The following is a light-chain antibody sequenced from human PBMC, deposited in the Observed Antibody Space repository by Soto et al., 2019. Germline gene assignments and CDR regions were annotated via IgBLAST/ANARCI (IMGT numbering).Light chain of an antibody. CDR2: EVT. V-gene: IGLV2-8*01. Sequence: QSALTQPPSASGSPGQSVTISCTGTSSDVGAYNYVSWYQQHPGKAPKLLIYEVTKRPSGVPDRFSGSKSGNTASLTVSGLQAEDEADYYCISYAGSNNLVFGTGTKLTVL. CDR3: ISYAGSNNLV. CDR1: SSDVGAYNY. J-gene: IGLJ1*01.